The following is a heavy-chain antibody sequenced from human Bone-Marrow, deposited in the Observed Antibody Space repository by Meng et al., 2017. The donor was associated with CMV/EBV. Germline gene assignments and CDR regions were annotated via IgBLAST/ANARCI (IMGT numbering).Heavy chain of an antibody. V-gene: IGHV3-11*01. CDR3: ASNKHYYDSSGLTIDY. D-gene: IGHD3-22*01. Sequence: GEAPKISCAASGFTFSDYYMSWIRQAPGKGLEWVSYISSSCSTIYYADSVKGRFTISRDNAKNSPYLQMNSLRAEDTAVYYCASNKHYYDSSGLTIDYWGQGTLVTVSS. CDR1: GFTFSDYY. CDR2: ISSSCSTI. J-gene: IGHJ4*02.